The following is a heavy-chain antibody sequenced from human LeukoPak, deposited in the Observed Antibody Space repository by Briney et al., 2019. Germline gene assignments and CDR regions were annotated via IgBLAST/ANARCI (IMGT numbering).Heavy chain of an antibody. J-gene: IGHJ4*02. CDR3: VGDPDYGGYSRFDY. D-gene: IGHD4-23*01. V-gene: IGHV3-74*01. Sequence: GGSLRLSCAASGFTFSTYWMPWVRQAPGKGLVWVSRIKGDGSSTSYADSVKGRFTISRDNDKNTLYLQMNSLRGEDTAVYYCVGDPDYGGYSRFDYWGQGTLVTVSS. CDR2: IKGDGSST. CDR1: GFTFSTYW.